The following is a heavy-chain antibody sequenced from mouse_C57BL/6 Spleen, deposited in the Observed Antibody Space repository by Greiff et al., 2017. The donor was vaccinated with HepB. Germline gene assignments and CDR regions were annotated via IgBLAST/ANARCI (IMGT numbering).Heavy chain of an antibody. CDR2: ISNLAYSI. J-gene: IGHJ4*01. Sequence: EVQRVESGGGLVQPGGSLKLSCAASGFTFSDYGMAWVRQAPRKGPEWVAFISNLAYSIYYADTVTGRFTISRENAKNTLYLEMSSLRSEDTAMYYCARQNSNYAYAMDYWGQGTSVTVSS. D-gene: IGHD2-5*01. CDR3: ARQNSNYAYAMDY. V-gene: IGHV5-15*01. CDR1: GFTFSDYG.